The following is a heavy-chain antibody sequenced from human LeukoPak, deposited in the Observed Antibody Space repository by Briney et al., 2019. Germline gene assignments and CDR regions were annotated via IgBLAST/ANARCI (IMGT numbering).Heavy chain of an antibody. V-gene: IGHV3-20*04. Sequence: GGSLRLSCAASGFTFDDYGMSWVRHAPGKGLEWVSGINWNGGSTGYADSVKGRFTISRDNAKNSLYLQMNSLRAEDTALYYCARVAYCSSTSCRPADYYYYMDVWGKGTTVTVSS. CDR1: GFTFDDYG. CDR3: ARVAYCSSTSCRPADYYYYMDV. CDR2: INWNGGST. D-gene: IGHD2-2*01. J-gene: IGHJ6*03.